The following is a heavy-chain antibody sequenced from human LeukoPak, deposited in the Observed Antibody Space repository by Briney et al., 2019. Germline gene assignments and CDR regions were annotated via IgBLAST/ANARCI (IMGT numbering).Heavy chain of an antibody. V-gene: IGHV3-23*01. Sequence: PGGSLRLSCAASGFNFNNFAMSWVRQAPGKGPEWLSAMTGPADTTYYAESVKGRLTISRDYSKSMVYLQMNSLRVEDTAIYYRAKGAEIDHWGQGTLVTVSS. CDR3: AKGAEIDH. J-gene: IGHJ4*02. CDR2: MTGPADTT. CDR1: GFNFNNFA.